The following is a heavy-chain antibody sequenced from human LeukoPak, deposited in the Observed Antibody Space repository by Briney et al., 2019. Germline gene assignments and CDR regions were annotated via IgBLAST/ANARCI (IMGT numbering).Heavy chain of an antibody. V-gene: IGHV1-69*13. J-gene: IGHJ4*02. D-gene: IGHD6-13*01. CDR2: IIPIFGTA. CDR1: GGTFSSYA. Sequence: RASVKVSCKASGGTFSSYAISWVRQAPGQGLEWMGGIIPIFGTANYAQKFQGRVTITADESTSTAYMELSSLRSEDTAVYYCATGGYYSSSRSLYWGQGTLVTVSS. CDR3: ATGGYYSSSRSLY.